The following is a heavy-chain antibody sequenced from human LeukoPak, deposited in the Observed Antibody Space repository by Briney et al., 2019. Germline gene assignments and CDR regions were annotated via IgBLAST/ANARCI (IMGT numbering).Heavy chain of an antibody. CDR1: GYSISGGHY. D-gene: IGHD3-22*01. CDR3: ANIYYYDSTGYYLPY. V-gene: IGHV4-38-2*02. J-gene: IGHJ4*02. Sequence: SETLSLTCTVSGYSISGGHYWGWIRQPPGKGLEWIGRVYHLGSAYYNTSLKRYVTISVDTSKNQFSLKLSSVTAADTAVYYCANIYYYDSTGYYLPYWGQGTLVTVSS. CDR2: VYHLGSA.